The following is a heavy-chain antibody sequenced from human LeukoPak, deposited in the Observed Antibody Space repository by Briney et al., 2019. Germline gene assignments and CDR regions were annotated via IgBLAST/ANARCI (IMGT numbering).Heavy chain of an antibody. CDR2: VDPEDGET. CDR3: ARGSSRALYGSGSAVFDY. J-gene: IGHJ4*02. D-gene: IGHD3-10*01. CDR1: GYTFTDYY. Sequence: GASVKVSCKASGYTFTDYYMHWVQQAPGKGLEWMGRVDPEDGETIYAEKFQGRVTITADTSTDTAYMELSSLRSEDTAVYYCARGSSRALYGSGSAVFDYWGQGTVVTVSS. V-gene: IGHV1-69-2*01.